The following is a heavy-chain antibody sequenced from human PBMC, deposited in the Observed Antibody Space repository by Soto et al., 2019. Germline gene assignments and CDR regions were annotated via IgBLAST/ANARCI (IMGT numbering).Heavy chain of an antibody. Sequence: PSETLSLTCTVSGGSISSGDYYLSWIRQPPGKGLEWIGYIYYSGSTYYNPSLKSRVTISVDTSKNQFSLKLSSVTAADTAVYYCARAGSIAAMNWFDPCGQGTLFTVSS. CDR2: IYYSGST. CDR3: ARAGSIAAMNWFDP. CDR1: GGSISSGDYY. V-gene: IGHV4-30-4*01. J-gene: IGHJ5*02. D-gene: IGHD6-6*01.